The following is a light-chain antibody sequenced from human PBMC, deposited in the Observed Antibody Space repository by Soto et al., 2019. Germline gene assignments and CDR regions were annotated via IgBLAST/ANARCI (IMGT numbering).Light chain of an antibody. CDR1: QGITHD. J-gene: IGKJ1*01. V-gene: IGKV1-17*01. CDR2: DAS. CDR3: LQHYIYPWT. Sequence: DVPMTQSPSSLSASVGDRVTITCRASQGITHDLGWYQQKPGKAPKRLIYDASNLQDGVPSRFSGSGSGTDFSLTISSLQPEDFATYYCLQHYIYPWTFGQGTKVELK.